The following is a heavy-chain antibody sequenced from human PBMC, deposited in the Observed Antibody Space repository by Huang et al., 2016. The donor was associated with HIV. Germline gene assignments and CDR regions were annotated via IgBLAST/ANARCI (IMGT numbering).Heavy chain of an antibody. CDR1: GGSISSSSHY. J-gene: IGHJ6*03. Sequence: QLQLQESGPGLVTPSETLSLTCTVSGGSISSSSHYWGWIRQPPGKGLEWIGNIYYSGSTYYNPSLKSRVIISVDTSKNQFSLTLSSGTAADTAVYYCARHSRLYGSANAYYYYHMDVWGKGNTVTVSS. V-gene: IGHV4-39*01. D-gene: IGHD3-10*01. CDR3: ARHSRLYGSANAYYYYHMDV. CDR2: IYYSGST.